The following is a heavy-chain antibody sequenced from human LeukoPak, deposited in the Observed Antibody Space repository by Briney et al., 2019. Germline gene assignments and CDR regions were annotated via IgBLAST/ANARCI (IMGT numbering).Heavy chain of an antibody. CDR1: GFTFRSYG. V-gene: IGHV3-23*01. CDR2: ISGSGGYT. D-gene: IGHD1-14*01. J-gene: IGHJ4*02. CDR3: ATSPDIEASGTLYYLHF. Sequence: GGSLRLSCAASGFTFRSYGMSWVRQAPGKGPEWVSSISGSGGYTYYADSVQGRFTISRDNSKNTLSLQMNSLRAEDAAIYYCATSPDIEASGTLYYLHFWGQGTLVSVSS.